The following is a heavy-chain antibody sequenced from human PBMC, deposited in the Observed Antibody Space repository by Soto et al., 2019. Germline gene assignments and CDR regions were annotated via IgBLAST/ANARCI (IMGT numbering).Heavy chain of an antibody. Sequence: ASVKVSCKASGYTFTSYAMHWVRQAPGQRLEWMGWINAGNGNTKYSQKFQGRVTITRDTSASTAYMGLSSLRSEDTAVYYCARGQHIVVVTAENWFDPWGQGTLVTVSS. D-gene: IGHD2-21*02. J-gene: IGHJ5*02. CDR1: GYTFTSYA. V-gene: IGHV1-3*01. CDR3: ARGQHIVVVTAENWFDP. CDR2: INAGNGNT.